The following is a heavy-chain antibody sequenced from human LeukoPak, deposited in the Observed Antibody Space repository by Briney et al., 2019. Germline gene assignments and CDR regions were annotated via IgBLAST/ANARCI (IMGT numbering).Heavy chain of an antibody. D-gene: IGHD3-10*01. Sequence: PGRSLRLSCEASGFSFSTYGMHWVRQAPGKGLEWVALIWFVGSNKHYADSVKGRFTISRDNSKNTMYPQMDSLRAEDTAVYYCARVVSYYGSSYRLLDLWGRGTLVTVSS. CDR2: IWFVGSNK. J-gene: IGHJ2*01. V-gene: IGHV3-33*01. CDR1: GFSFSTYG. CDR3: ARVVSYYGSSYRLLDL.